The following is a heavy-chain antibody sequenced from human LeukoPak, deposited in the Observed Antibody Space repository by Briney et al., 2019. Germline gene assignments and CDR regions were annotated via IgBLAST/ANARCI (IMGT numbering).Heavy chain of an antibody. CDR3: ARSYDSSGYYYVSDAFDI. V-gene: IGHV4-59*01. D-gene: IGHD3-22*01. J-gene: IGHJ3*02. CDR2: IYYSGST. Sequence: SETLSLTCTVSGGSISSYYWSWIRQPPGKGLEWIGYIYYSGSTNYNPSLKSRVTISVDTSKTQFSLKLSSVTAADTAVYYCARSYDSSGYYYVSDAFDIWGQGTMVTVSS. CDR1: GGSISSYY.